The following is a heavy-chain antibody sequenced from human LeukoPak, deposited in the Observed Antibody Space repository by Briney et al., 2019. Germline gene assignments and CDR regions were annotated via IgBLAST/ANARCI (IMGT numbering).Heavy chain of an antibody. CDR2: ICGSGGST. CDR3: AKVTAAAGISGYDAFDI. Sequence: GGSLRLSCAASGFTLSSYAMSWVRQAPGKGLEWVSAICGSGGSTYYADSVKGRFTISRDNSKNTLYLQMNSLRAEDTAVYYCAKVTAAAGISGYDAFDIWGQGTMVTVSS. J-gene: IGHJ3*02. D-gene: IGHD6-13*01. CDR1: GFTLSSYA. V-gene: IGHV3-23*01.